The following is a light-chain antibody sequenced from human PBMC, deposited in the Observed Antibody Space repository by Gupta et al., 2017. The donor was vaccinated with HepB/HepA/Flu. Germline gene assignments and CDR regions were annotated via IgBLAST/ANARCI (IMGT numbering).Light chain of an antibody. CDR2: EVT. V-gene: IGLV2-8*01. CDR1: NSDVGDRDY. Sequence: QSALTHPPSATGSPGQSVTIPCPGTNSDVGDRDYVSWYQQQSGKAPKLMIYEVTKRPSGVPDRFSGSKSGNTASLTVSGLQAEDEAEYYCSSHAGGKNFFGTGTKVTVL. CDR3: SSHAGGKNF. J-gene: IGLJ1*01.